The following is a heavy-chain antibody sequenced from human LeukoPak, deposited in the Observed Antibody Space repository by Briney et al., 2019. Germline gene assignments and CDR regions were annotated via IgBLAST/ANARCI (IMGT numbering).Heavy chain of an antibody. CDR3: ARTRWLQTRAFDY. CDR1: GGSFCGYY. CDR2: INHSGST. V-gene: IGHV4-34*01. Sequence: SETLSLTCAVYGGSFCGYYWSWIRQPPGKGLEWIGEINHSGSTNYNPSLKSRVTISVDTSKNQFSLKLSSVTAADTAVYYCARTRWLQTRAFDYWGQGTLVTVSS. J-gene: IGHJ4*02. D-gene: IGHD5-24*01.